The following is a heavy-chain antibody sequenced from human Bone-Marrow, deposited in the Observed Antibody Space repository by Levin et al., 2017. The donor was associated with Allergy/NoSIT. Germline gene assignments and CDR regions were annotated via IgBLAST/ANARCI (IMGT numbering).Heavy chain of an antibody. Sequence: PGGSLRLSCEASGFTFWRNFMHWVRQAPGKGLEWVATISHDGGNEYYTDSVKGRFTISRDNSKNTLYLHMDSLRIEDTAIYYCERGTFTLGEGVEVRGIRRFDYWGQGSPVIVSS. CDR1: GFTFWRNF. V-gene: IGHV3-30-3*01. J-gene: IGHJ4*02. CDR2: ISHDGGNE. CDR3: ERGTFTLGEGVEVRGIRRFDY. D-gene: IGHD3-10*01.